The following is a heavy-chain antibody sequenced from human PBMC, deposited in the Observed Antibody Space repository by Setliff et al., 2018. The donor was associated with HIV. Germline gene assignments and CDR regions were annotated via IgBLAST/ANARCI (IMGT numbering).Heavy chain of an antibody. J-gene: IGHJ4*02. CDR3: ARRGENCSGYFDY. Sequence: SETLSLTCTVSSGSISTDNWWHWIRQPAGKGLEWLGEINHSGRAKYNPSLKSRASISADTSKNQFSLKLSSVTAADTAVYYCARRGENCSGYFDYWGQGTLVTVSS. CDR2: INHSGRA. CDR1: SGSISTDNW. D-gene: IGHD2-15*01. V-gene: IGHV4-4*02.